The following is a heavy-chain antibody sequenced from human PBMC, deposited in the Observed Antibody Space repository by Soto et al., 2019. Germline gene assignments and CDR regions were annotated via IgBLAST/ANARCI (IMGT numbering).Heavy chain of an antibody. CDR3: EKGYSTSRVLSMDI. J-gene: IGHJ6*02. Sequence: TISGSGGSTYYADSVKGRFTISADKSKNQLYLQLNSLRAEAAEVFYCEKGYSTSRVLSMDIWGQGNTVPVSS. CDR2: ISGSGGST. D-gene: IGHD5-12*01. V-gene: IGHV3-23*01.